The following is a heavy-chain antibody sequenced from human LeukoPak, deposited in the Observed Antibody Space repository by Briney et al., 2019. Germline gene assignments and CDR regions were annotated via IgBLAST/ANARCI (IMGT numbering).Heavy chain of an antibody. J-gene: IGHJ4*02. V-gene: IGHV3-23*01. CDR3: AKDRRDSSSWRPFYYFDY. CDR2: ISGSGGST. CDR1: GFTFSSYA. D-gene: IGHD6-13*01. Sequence: GGSLRLSCAASGFTFSSYAMSWVRQAPGKGLEWVSAISGSGGSTYYADSVKGRFTISRDNSKNTLYLQMNSLRAEDTAVYYCAKDRRDSSSWRPFYYFDYWGQGTLATVSS.